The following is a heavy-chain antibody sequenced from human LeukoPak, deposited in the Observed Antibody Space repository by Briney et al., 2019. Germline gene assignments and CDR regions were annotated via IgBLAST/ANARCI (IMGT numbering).Heavy chain of an antibody. CDR2: MNPNSGNT. CDR1: VYTFTRYD. V-gene: IGHV1-8*01. Sequence: GASVKVSCTASVYTFTRYDINSVRQAAGQGLEWMGWMNPNSGNTGYAQKFQGRVTMTRNTSIGTAYMELSSLRSEDTAVYYCVRGTLNYYDSSGYITTNAFDIWGQGTMVTVSS. J-gene: IGHJ3*02. D-gene: IGHD3-22*01. CDR3: VRGTLNYYDSSGYITTNAFDI.